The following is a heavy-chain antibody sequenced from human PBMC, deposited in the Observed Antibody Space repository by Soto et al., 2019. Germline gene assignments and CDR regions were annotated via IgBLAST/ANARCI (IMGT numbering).Heavy chain of an antibody. CDR1: GYSFINYG. CDR2: ISGHNGNT. Sequence: ASVKVSCKASGYSFINYGIIWVRQAPGQGLEWMGWISGHNGNTNYAQNFQGRVTLTTDTSTSTAYMELRRLTSDDTAVYYCARGNYDILTGYYRVFDSWGQGPPVTVPS. D-gene: IGHD3-9*01. J-gene: IGHJ4*02. CDR3: ARGNYDILTGYYRVFDS. V-gene: IGHV1-18*01.